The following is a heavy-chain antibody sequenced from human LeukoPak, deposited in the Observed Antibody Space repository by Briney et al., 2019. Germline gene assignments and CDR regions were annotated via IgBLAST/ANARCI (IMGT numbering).Heavy chain of an antibody. J-gene: IGHJ3*02. Sequence: GGSLRLSWAASGFTFSRYTMNWVRQAPGKGLDWVSSISSSSSHMYYADSVKGRFTLSRDNAKNSLYLQMNSLRAEDTAVYYCATPADAFDIWGQGTMVTVSS. CDR3: ATPADAFDI. V-gene: IGHV3-21*01. CDR1: GFTFSRYT. CDR2: ISSSSSHM.